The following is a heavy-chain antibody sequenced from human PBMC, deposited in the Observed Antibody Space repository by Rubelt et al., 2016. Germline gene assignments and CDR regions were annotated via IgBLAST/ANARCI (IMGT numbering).Heavy chain of an antibody. D-gene: IGHD6-6*01. V-gene: IGHV4-34*01. CDR3: ARSAHSSSSYFDY. J-gene: IGHJ4*02. Sequence: GSTNYNPSLKSRVTISVDTSKNQFSLKLSSVTAADTAVYYCARSAHSSSSYFDYWGQGTLVTVSS. CDR2: GST.